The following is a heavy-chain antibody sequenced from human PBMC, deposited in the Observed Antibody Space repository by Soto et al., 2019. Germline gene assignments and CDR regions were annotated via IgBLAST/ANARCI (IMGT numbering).Heavy chain of an antibody. V-gene: IGHV3-23*01. Sequence: EVQLLESGGGLVQPGGSLRLSCAASGFTFSSYAMSWFRQSPGKGLEWVSAISGSGGSSYYEDSVKGRFTISRDNSKNTLYLQMNSLTAEVTAVYWVITIGGVIPNFGWFDPWGQGTLVTVSS. D-gene: IGHD3-16*02. CDR3: ITIGGVIPNFGWFDP. J-gene: IGHJ5*02. CDR1: GFTFSSYA. CDR2: ISGSGGSS.